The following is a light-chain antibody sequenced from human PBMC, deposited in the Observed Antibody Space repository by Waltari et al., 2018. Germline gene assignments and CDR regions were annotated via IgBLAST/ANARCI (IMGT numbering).Light chain of an antibody. J-gene: IGLJ3*02. CDR2: VNYDGSH. V-gene: IGLV4-69*01. CDR1: SGHSSNV. CDR3: QTGGHGTWV. Sequence: QRVLTQSPSASASLGASVKLPCTLSSGHSSNVIPWHQQQPGKGPRYWMKVNYDGSHSKGDEIPDRFSGSSSGAARYPTISSRQSDDEADYCCQTGGHGTWVFGGGTKLTVL.